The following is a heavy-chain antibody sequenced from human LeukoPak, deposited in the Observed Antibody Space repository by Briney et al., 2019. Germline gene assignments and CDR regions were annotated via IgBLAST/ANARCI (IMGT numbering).Heavy chain of an antibody. Sequence: GGSLRLSCAASGFTFSSYAMHWVRQAPGKGLEWVAVISYDGSNKYYADSVKGRFTISRDNSKNTLYLQMNSLRAEDTAVYYCARDRGLHPIDYWGQGTLVTVSS. CDR3: ARDRGLHPIDY. J-gene: IGHJ4*02. CDR2: ISYDGSNK. CDR1: GFTFSSYA. V-gene: IGHV3-30*07. D-gene: IGHD4-17*01.